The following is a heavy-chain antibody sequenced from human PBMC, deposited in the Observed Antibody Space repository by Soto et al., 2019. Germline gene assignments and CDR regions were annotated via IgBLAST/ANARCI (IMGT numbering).Heavy chain of an antibody. CDR3: AGQVSLTGDSIGY. V-gene: IGHV4-59*01. CDR1: GGSISSYY. Sequence: SXTLSLTCTVSGGSISSYYWSWIRQPPGKGLEWIGYIYYSGSTNYNPSLKSRVTISVDTSKNQFSLKLSSVTAADTAVYYCAGQVSLTGDSIGYWGQGTLVTVSS. CDR2: IYYSGST. J-gene: IGHJ4*02. D-gene: IGHD7-27*01.